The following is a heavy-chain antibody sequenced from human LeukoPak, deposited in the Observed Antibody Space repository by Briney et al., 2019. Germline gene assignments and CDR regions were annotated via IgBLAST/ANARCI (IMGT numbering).Heavy chain of an antibody. CDR3: AREDYVWGTYRLFDY. V-gene: IGHV3-48*02. Sequence: GGSLRLSCAASGFMFSSYSMNWVRQAPGKGLEWVSYISSSSSTIYYADSVKGRFTISRDNAKNSLYLQMIGLRDEDTAVYYCAREDYVWGTYRLFDYWGQGTLVTVSS. D-gene: IGHD3-16*02. J-gene: IGHJ4*02. CDR2: ISSSSSTI. CDR1: GFMFSSYS.